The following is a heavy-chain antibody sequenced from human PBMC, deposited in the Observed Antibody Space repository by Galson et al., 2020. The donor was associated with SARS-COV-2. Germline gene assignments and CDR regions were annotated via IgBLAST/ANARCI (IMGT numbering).Heavy chain of an antibody. CDR1: GFTFSSYA. D-gene: IGHD6-19*01. CDR2: ISGSGGST. CDR3: AKTDENGSGCFDY. J-gene: IGHJ4*02. V-gene: IGHV3-23*01. Sequence: TGGSLRLSCAASGFTFSSYAMSWVRQAPGKGLEWVSAISGSGGSTYYADSVKGRFTISRDNSKNTLYLQMNSLRAEDTAVYYCAKTDENGSGCFDYWGQGTLVTVSS.